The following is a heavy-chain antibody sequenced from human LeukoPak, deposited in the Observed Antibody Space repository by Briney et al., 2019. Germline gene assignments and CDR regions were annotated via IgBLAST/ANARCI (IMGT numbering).Heavy chain of an antibody. CDR2: ISAYNGNT. CDR3: AGAPMYSSGWYGIDY. D-gene: IGHD6-19*01. V-gene: IGHV1-18*01. J-gene: IGHJ4*02. Sequence: GASVKVSCKXSGYTFTSYGISWVQQAPGQGLEWMGRISAYNGNTNYAQKLQGRVTMTTDTSTSTAYMELRSLRSDDTAVYYCAGAPMYSSGWYGIDYWGQGTLVTVSS. CDR1: GYTFTSYG.